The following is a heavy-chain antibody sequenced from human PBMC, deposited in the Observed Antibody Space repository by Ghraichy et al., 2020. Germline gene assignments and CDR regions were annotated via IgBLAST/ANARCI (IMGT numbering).Heavy chain of an antibody. V-gene: IGHV3-48*02. CDR2: ISSSSSTI. CDR1: GFTFSSYS. Sequence: GGSLRLSCAASGFTFSSYSMNWVRQAPGKGLEWVSYISSSSSTIYYADSVKGRFTISRDNAKNSLYLQMNSLRDEDTAVYYCARDGYYGDQGWYFDLWGRGTLVTVSS. D-gene: IGHD4-17*01. J-gene: IGHJ2*01. CDR3: ARDGYYGDQGWYFDL.